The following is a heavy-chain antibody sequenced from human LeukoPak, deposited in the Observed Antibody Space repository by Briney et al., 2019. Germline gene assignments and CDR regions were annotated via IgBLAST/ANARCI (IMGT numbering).Heavy chain of an antibody. CDR3: ARGADDYGDRHYFDC. D-gene: IGHD4-17*01. CDR2: IWYDGSNK. CDR1: GFTLSSFG. Sequence: GRSLRLSCAASGFTLSSFGMHWVRQAPGKGLEWVAVIWYDGSNKYYADSVKGRFTISRDNSKNTLYLQISSLRAEDTAVYYCARGADDYGDRHYFDCWGQGTLVTVSS. J-gene: IGHJ4*02. V-gene: IGHV3-33*01.